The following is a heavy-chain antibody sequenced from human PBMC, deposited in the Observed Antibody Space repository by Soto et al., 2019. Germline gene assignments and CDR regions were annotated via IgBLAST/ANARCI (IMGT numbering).Heavy chain of an antibody. CDR3: AKDRITSGYYDAFDY. Sequence: GGSLRLSCAASGFTFSSCAMSWVRQAPGKGLEWVSAISGGGGTTYYADSVKGRFTISRDNSKNTLYLQMNSLRAEDTAVYYCAKDRITSGYYDAFDYWGQGTLVTVSS. D-gene: IGHD3-22*01. CDR1: GFTFSSCA. CDR2: ISGGGGTT. J-gene: IGHJ4*02. V-gene: IGHV3-23*01.